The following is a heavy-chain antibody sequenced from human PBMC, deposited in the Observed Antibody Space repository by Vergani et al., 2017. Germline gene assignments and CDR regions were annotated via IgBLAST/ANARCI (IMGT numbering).Heavy chain of an antibody. CDR2: IWSKPYGGTT. J-gene: IGHJ4*02. V-gene: IGHV3-49*04. CDR3: ARDSFPYSSSPGD. Sequence: EVHLVESGGGLVQPGRSLRLSCSGSGFTLGDYAMTWVRQAPGKGLEWVAFIWSKPYGGTTEYAASVKGRFTISRDDSKSIAYLQMNSLRAEDTAVYYCARDSFPYSSSPGDWGQGTLVTVSS. CDR1: GFTLGDYA. D-gene: IGHD6-13*01.